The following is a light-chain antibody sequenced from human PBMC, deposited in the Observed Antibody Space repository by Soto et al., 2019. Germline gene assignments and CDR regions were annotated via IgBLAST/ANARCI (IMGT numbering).Light chain of an antibody. J-gene: IGLJ3*02. CDR3: QSYASSLSGSRV. CDR2: GNS. Sequence: QSVLTQPPSVSGAPGQRVTISCTGSSSNIGAGYDVHWYHQLPGTAPKLLIYGNSNRPSGVPDRFSGSKSGTSASLAITGLQAEDEADYYCQSYASSLSGSRVFVGGTKLTVL. V-gene: IGLV1-40*01. CDR1: SSNIGAGYD.